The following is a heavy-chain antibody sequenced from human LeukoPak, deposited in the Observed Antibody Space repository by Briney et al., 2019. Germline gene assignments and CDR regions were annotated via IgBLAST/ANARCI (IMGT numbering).Heavy chain of an antibody. V-gene: IGHV3-74*01. CDR1: GLTFSSHW. J-gene: IGHJ4*02. CDR3: AKDRLGAAAGFFDY. D-gene: IGHD6-13*01. Sequence: PGGSLRLSCAASGLTFSSHWMHWVRQAPGKGLVWVSRITNDGSSTTYADSVKGRFTISRDNAKNTLYLQMNSLRADDTAVYYCAKDRLGAAAGFFDYWGQGSLVTVSS. CDR2: ITNDGSST.